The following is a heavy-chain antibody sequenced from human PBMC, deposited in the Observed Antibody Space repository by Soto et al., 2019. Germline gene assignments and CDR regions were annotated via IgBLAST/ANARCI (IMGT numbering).Heavy chain of an antibody. D-gene: IGHD5-12*01. V-gene: IGHV1-69*04. CDR1: GGTFSSYT. J-gene: IGHJ4*02. CDR3: AIDHYDYDTTLPYYFDY. CDR2: IIPILGIA. Sequence: SVKVSCKASGGTFSSYTISWVRQAPGQGLEWMGRIIPILGIANYAQKFQGRVTITADKSTSTAYMELSSLRSEDTAVYYCAIDHYDYDTTLPYYFDYWGQGTLVT.